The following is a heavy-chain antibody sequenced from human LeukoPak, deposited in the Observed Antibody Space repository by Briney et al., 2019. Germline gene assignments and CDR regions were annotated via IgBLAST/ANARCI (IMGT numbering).Heavy chain of an antibody. V-gene: IGHV3-30*18. D-gene: IGHD2-8*01. Sequence: GGSLRLSCAASGFTFSSYGMHWVRQAPGKGLEWVAVISYDGSNKYYADSVKGRFTISRDNSKNTLYLQMNSLRAEDTAVYYCAKDRCTNGVCYTRFDYWGQGTLVAVSS. CDR1: GFTFSSYG. CDR3: AKDRCTNGVCYTRFDY. CDR2: ISYDGSNK. J-gene: IGHJ4*02.